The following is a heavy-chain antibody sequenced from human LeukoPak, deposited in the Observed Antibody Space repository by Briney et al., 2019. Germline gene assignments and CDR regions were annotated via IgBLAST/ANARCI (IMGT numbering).Heavy chain of an antibody. Sequence: ASVNVSFKASGYTFTSYGISWVRQAPGQGLEWMGWISAYNGNTNYAQKLQGRVTMTTDTSTSTAYMELRRLGSDDTAVYYCARLVGDSSVLGWFDPWGQGTLVTVSS. CDR2: ISAYNGNT. CDR3: ARLVGDSSVLGWFDP. D-gene: IGHD3-22*01. J-gene: IGHJ5*02. CDR1: GYTFTSYG. V-gene: IGHV1-18*01.